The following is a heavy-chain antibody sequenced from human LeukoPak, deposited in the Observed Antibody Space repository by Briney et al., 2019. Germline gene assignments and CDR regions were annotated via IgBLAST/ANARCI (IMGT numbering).Heavy chain of an antibody. CDR2: IIPIFGTV. V-gene: IGHV1-69*06. CDR1: GGTFSSYA. D-gene: IGHD3-3*01. CDR3: ARSLFRFLEWSYRSYYYYYMDV. J-gene: IGHJ6*03. Sequence: VASVKVSCKASGGTFSSYAISWVRQAPGQGLEWMGGIIPIFGTVNYAQKFQGRVTITADKSTSTAYMEPSSLRSEDTAVYYCARSLFRFLEWSYRSYYYYYMDVWGKGTTVTVSS.